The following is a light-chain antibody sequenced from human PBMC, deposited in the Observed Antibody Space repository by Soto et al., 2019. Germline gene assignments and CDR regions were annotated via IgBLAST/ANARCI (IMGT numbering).Light chain of an antibody. V-gene: IGKV1-39*01. CDR1: QTISTY. J-gene: IGKJ2*01. CDR2: AAS. Sequence: DVQMTQSPSSLSASVGDRVAITCRARQTISTYLNWYQQKPGQAPKLLIYAASKLQSGVPSRFSGSGSGTDLTLTNSSLQPEDFATYYCQQSHGIPYTFGQGTKLENK. CDR3: QQSHGIPYT.